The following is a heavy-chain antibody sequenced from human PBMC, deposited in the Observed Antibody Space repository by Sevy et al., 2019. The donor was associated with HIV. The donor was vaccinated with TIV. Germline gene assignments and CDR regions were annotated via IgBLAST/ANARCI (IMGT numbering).Heavy chain of an antibody. J-gene: IGHJ6*02. Sequence: QQLGSLRLSCAPSRFTLSSYAMCWVPQAPGKGLWWVSAISGSGGSTYYADSVKGRLTISRDNSKNTLYLQMNSLRAEDTAVYYCAKGEGGILGGGYRYYYGMDVWGQGTTVTVSS. CDR2: ISGSGGST. D-gene: IGHD3-22*01. CDR1: RFTLSSYA. V-gene: IGHV3-23*01. CDR3: AKGEGGILGGGYRYYYGMDV.